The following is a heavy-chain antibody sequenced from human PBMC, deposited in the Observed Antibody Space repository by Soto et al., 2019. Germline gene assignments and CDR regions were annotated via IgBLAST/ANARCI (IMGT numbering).Heavy chain of an antibody. CDR1: GFTFSNAW. J-gene: IGHJ6*02. CDR3: ATHIVATGYYYYGMDV. CDR2: IKSKTDGGTT. V-gene: IGHV3-15*07. Sequence: GGSLRLSCAASGFTFSNAWMNWVRQAPGKGLEWVGRIKSKTDGGTTDYAAPVKGRFTISRDDSKNTLYLQMNSLKTEDTAVYYCATHIVATGYYYYGMDVWGQGTTVTVSS. D-gene: IGHD5-12*01.